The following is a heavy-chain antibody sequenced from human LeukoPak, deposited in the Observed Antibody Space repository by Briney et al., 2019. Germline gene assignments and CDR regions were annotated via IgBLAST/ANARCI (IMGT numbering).Heavy chain of an antibody. CDR3: AKDNGYPYYFDY. D-gene: IGHD3-22*01. CDR2: VSGSGGST. CDR1: GFTFSSYA. V-gene: IGHV3-23*01. Sequence: RPGGSLRLSCAASGFTFSSYAMSWVRQAPGKGLEWVSAVSGSGGSTYYADSVKGRFTISRDNSKNTLYLQMNSLRAEDTAVYYCAKDNGYPYYFDYWGQGTLVTVSS. J-gene: IGHJ4*02.